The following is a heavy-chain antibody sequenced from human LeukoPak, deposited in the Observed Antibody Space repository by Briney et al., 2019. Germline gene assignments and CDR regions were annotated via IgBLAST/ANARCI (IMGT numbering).Heavy chain of an antibody. CDR2: IYYSGSTNYNPSLKSP. Sequence: PSETLSLTCTVSGGSISSYYWSWIRQPPGKGLEWIGYIYYSGSTNYNPSLKSPNYNPSLKSRVTISVDTSKNQFSLKLSSVTAADTAVYYCAKSNGYGLIDIWGQGTMVTVSS. V-gene: IGHV4-59*01. CDR1: GGSISSYY. J-gene: IGHJ3*02. CDR3: AKSNGYGLIDI. D-gene: IGHD3-10*01.